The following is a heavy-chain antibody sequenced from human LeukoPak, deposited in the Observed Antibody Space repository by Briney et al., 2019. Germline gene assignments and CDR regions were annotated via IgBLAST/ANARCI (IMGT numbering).Heavy chain of an antibody. CDR3: ARRKYYYGSGSASFDY. Sequence: WVRQAPGKGLEWIGSIYYSGSTYYNPSLKSRVTISVDTSKNQFSLKLSSVTAADTTVYYCARRKYYYGSGSASFDYWGQGTLVTVSS. D-gene: IGHD3-10*01. V-gene: IGHV4-39*01. CDR2: IYYSGST. J-gene: IGHJ4*02.